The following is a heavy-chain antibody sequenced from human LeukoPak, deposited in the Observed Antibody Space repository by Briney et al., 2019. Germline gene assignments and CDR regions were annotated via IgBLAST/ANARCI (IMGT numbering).Heavy chain of an antibody. CDR1: GYTFTGYY. Sequence: GASLKVSCKASGYTFTGYYMHWVRQAPGQGLEWMGWINPNSGGTNYAQKFQGRVTMTRDTSISTAYMELSRLRSDDTAVYYCAREPPPGVGPYYYDSSGYLPQGSGYQGFWFDPWGQGTLVTVSS. CDR3: AREPPPGVGPYYYDSSGYLPQGSGYQGFWFDP. D-gene: IGHD3-22*01. CDR2: INPNSGGT. V-gene: IGHV1-2*02. J-gene: IGHJ5*02.